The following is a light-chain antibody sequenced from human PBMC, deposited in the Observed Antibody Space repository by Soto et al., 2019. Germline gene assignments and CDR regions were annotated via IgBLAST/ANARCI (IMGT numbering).Light chain of an antibody. Sequence: QSVLTQPASVSGSPGQSITISCTGTSIYVGTYNLVSWYQHHPGKAPKLLIYDGTKRPSGVSNRLSGSKSGNTASLTISGLQAEDEADYYCCSYATSISYVLGTGTKVTVL. V-gene: IGLV2-23*01. J-gene: IGLJ1*01. CDR2: DGT. CDR1: SIYVGTYNL. CDR3: CSYATSISYV.